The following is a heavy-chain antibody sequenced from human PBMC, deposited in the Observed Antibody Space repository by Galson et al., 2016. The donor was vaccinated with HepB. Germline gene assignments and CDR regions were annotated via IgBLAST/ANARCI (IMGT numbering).Heavy chain of an antibody. Sequence: SLRLSCAASGFTFNNYAMSWVRQAPGKGLECVSVVSGSSSTTYYADSVEGRFTISKDNSRNTLYLPMNTLRAEDTAIYYCAKGRVGITTSALDYWGQGTLVTVSS. CDR3: AKGRVGITTSALDY. CDR1: GFTFNNYA. V-gene: IGHV3-23*01. D-gene: IGHD1-26*01. J-gene: IGHJ4*02. CDR2: VSGSSSTT.